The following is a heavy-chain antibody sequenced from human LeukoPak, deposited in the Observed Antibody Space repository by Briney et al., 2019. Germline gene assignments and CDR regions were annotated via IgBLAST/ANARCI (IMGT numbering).Heavy chain of an antibody. V-gene: IGHV1-2*02. CDR1: GYTFTGYY. CDR2: INPNSGAT. D-gene: IGHD2-21*02. Sequence: ALVKVSCKASGYTFTGYYMHWVRQAPGQGLEWMGWINPNSGATNYAQKFQGRVTMTRDTSISTAYMELNRLRSDDTAVYYCATPYCGGDCYEYYFDTWGQGTLVTVSS. J-gene: IGHJ4*02. CDR3: ATPYCGGDCYEYYFDT.